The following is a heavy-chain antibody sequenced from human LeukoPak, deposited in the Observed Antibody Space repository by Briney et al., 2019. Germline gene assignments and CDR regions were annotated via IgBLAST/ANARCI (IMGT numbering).Heavy chain of an antibody. V-gene: IGHV3-23*01. CDR2: ISGSGGST. Sequence: PGGSLRLSCAASGFTFSSYGMSWVRQAPGKGLEWVSAISGSGGSTYYADSVKGRFTISRDNSKNTLYLQMNSLRAEDTAVYYCAKPPYCSGGSCYRGYFQHWGQGTLVTVSS. D-gene: IGHD2-15*01. CDR3: AKPPYCSGGSCYRGYFQH. CDR1: GFTFSSYG. J-gene: IGHJ1*01.